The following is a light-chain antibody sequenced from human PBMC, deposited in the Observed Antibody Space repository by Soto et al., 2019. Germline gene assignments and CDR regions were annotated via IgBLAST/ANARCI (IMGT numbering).Light chain of an antibody. V-gene: IGKV3-20*01. J-gene: IGKJ2*01. CDR3: QQYGSSAYT. Sequence: EIVLTQSPGTLSLSPGKRATLSCRASQSVSSSYLSWYQRKPGQPPRLLIYGASSRATGIPDRFSGSGSGPDFTLTSSRLEPEDCAVYYCQQYGSSAYTFGQGTKLEI. CDR1: QSVSSSY. CDR2: GAS.